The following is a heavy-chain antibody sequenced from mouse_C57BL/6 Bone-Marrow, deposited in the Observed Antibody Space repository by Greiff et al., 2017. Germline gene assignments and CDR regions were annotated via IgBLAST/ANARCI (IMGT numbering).Heavy chain of an antibody. Sequence: QVQLQQSDAELVKPGASVKISCKVSGYTFTDHTIQWMKQRPEQGLEWIGYIYPRDGSTKYNEKFKGKDTLTADKSSSTAYMQLNSLTSEDSAVYCGAREYYGSSLRFAYWGQGTLVTVSA. D-gene: IGHD1-1*01. V-gene: IGHV1-78*01. J-gene: IGHJ3*01. CDR3: AREYYGSSLRFAY. CDR2: IYPRDGST. CDR1: GYTFTDHT.